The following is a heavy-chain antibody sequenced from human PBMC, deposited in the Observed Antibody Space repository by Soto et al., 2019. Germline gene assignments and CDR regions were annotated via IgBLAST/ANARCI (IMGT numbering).Heavy chain of an antibody. CDR2: SSNSGTFS. CDR1: GFTFSDYF. V-gene: IGHV3-11*06. CDR3: ARSGDDYNRLDY. D-gene: IGHD4-4*01. J-gene: IGHJ4*02. Sequence: PGGSLRLSCEGSGFTFSDYFISWISQAPGKGLEWISYSSNSGTFSRYADSVKGRFSISRDNTKNLLYLQMNSLRAEDTAVYYCARSGDDYNRLDYWGQGT.